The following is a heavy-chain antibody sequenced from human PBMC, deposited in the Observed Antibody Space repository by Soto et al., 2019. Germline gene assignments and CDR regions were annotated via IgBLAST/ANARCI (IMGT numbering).Heavy chain of an antibody. J-gene: IGHJ4*02. CDR2: IIPTLGIA. V-gene: IGHV1-69*02. D-gene: IGHD3-22*01. CDR3: AVISSDSSGYRPPYFDY. Sequence: QVQLVQSGAEVKKPGSSVKVSCKASGGTFSSYTISWVRQAPGQGLEWMGRIIPTLGIANYAQKFQGRVTITADKSTSTAYMELSSLRSEDTAVYYCAVISSDSSGYRPPYFDYWGQGTLVTVSS. CDR1: GGTFSSYT.